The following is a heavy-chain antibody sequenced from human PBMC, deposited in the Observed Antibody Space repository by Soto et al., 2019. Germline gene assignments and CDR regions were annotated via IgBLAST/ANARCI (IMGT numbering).Heavy chain of an antibody. J-gene: IGHJ4*02. V-gene: IGHV3-23*01. CDR2: ISGSGGST. CDR1: GFTSSSYA. D-gene: IGHD3-22*01. Sequence: EVQLLESGGGLVQPGGSLRLSCAASGFTSSSYAMSWVRQAPGKGLEWVSAISGSGGSTYYADSVKGRFTISRDNSKNTLYLQMNSLRAEDTAVYYCAKDYPDYYDSSDPFDYWGQGTLVTVSS. CDR3: AKDYPDYYDSSDPFDY.